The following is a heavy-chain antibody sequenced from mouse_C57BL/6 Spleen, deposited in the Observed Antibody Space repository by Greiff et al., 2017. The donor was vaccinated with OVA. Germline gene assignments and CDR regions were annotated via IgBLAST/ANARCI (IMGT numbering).Heavy chain of an antibody. Sequence: EVKLVESGGGLVKPGGSLKLSCAASGFTFSSYTMSWVRQTPEKRLEWVATISGGGGNTYYPDSVKGRFTISRDNAKNTLYLQMSSLRSEDTALYYCARRDYDGRAFAYWGQGTLVTVSA. CDR3: ARRDYDGRAFAY. CDR1: GFTFSSYT. V-gene: IGHV5-9*01. J-gene: IGHJ3*01. D-gene: IGHD2-4*01. CDR2: ISGGGGNT.